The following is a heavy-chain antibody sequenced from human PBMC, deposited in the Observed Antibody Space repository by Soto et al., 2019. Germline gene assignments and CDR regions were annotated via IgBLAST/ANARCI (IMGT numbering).Heavy chain of an antibody. V-gene: IGHV3-30*10. J-gene: IGHJ4*02. CDR3: ARVPDY. Sequence: PGGSLRLSCAASGLPFSGYAMHWVRQAPGTGLEWVASISHTATETFYTYSVKGRFTISRDDSKKMLFLQMNNLRPADTAVYYCARVPDYWGQGILVTVS. D-gene: IGHD2-2*01. CDR1: GLPFSGYA. CDR2: ISHTATET.